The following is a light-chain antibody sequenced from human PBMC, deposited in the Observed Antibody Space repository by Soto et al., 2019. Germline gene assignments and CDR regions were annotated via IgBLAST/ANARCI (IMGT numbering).Light chain of an antibody. CDR2: GAS. CDR3: QQYGRSPYT. J-gene: IGKJ2*01. Sequence: EIVLTQSPGTLSLSPGERATLSCRASQSVSNSQLAWFQQKPGQAPRLLIYGASSRATRILDTFSGSGSGTYFTHIISRLEPDDLAVYFCQQYGRSPYTFGQPTKLEIK. V-gene: IGKV3-20*01. CDR1: QSVSNSQ.